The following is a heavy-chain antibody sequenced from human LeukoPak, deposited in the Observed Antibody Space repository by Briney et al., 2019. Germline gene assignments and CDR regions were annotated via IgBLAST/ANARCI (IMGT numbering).Heavy chain of an antibody. J-gene: IGHJ4*02. V-gene: IGHV3-7*01. CDR2: IKQDGSEK. CDR1: GFTCSSYW. Sequence: GGSLRLSCAASGFTCSSYWMSWVRQAPGKGLEWVANIKQDGSEKYYVDSVKGRFTISRDNAKNSLCLQMNSLRAEDTAVYYCARDSGSYLDYWGQGTLVTVSS. CDR3: ARDSGSYLDY. D-gene: IGHD1-26*01.